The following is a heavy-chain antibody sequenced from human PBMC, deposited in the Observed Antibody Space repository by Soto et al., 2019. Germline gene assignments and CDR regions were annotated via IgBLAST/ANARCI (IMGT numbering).Heavy chain of an antibody. CDR1: GGTFSSYA. CDR2: IIPIFGTA. Sequence: QVQLVQSGAEVKKPGSSVKVSCKASGGTFSSYAISWVRQAPGQGLEWMGGIIPIFGTANYAQKFQGRVTITADESTSTAYMERSSLRSEDTAVYYCARIGYSGYDWGGYYFDYWGQGTLVTVSS. D-gene: IGHD5-12*01. V-gene: IGHV1-69*01. J-gene: IGHJ4*02. CDR3: ARIGYSGYDWGGYYFDY.